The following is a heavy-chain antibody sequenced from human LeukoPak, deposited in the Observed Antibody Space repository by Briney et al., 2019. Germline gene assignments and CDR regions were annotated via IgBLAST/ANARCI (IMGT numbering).Heavy chain of an antibody. CDR3: ANGSYGMDV. Sequence: GGSLRLSCEASGFTFTTHSFNWLRQAPGKGLVWVSRINSDGSTTEYADSVKGRFTISRDNAKNTLHLQMNSLRAEDTAVYYCANGSYGMDVWGQGTSVTVSS. CDR1: GFTFTTHS. V-gene: IGHV3-74*03. CDR2: INSDGSTT. J-gene: IGHJ6*02.